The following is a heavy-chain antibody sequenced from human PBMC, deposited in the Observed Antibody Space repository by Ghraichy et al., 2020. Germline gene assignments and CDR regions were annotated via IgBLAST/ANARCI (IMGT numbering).Heavy chain of an antibody. CDR2: IKQDGSEK. V-gene: IGHV3-7*01. CDR3: ARDVDSSGYYYLGGCFDY. Sequence: GGSLRLSCAASGFTFSSYWMSWVRQAPGKGLEWVANIKQDGSEKYYVDSVKGRFTISRDNAKNSLYLQMNSLRAEDTAVYYCARDVDSSGYYYLGGCFDYWGQGTLVTVSS. J-gene: IGHJ4*02. CDR1: GFTFSSYW. D-gene: IGHD3-22*01.